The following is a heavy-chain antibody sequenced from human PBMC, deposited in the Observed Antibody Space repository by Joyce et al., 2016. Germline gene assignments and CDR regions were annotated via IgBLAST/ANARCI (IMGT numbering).Heavy chain of an antibody. CDR2: VKSKRQGGTK. Sequence: EVQLVESGGGLVKPGGSLRLSCAASGFSFRNAWVTWVRQAPGKGLAWVGRVKSKRQGGTKDYAAPVKGRFTISRDDSRDTAYLQMNSLKSEDTGVYFCVTGLCIGTACHWDDAFDVWGQGTMVTVSS. D-gene: IGHD2-2*01. CDR3: VTGLCIGTACHWDDAFDV. CDR1: GFSFRNAW. J-gene: IGHJ3*01. V-gene: IGHV3-15*01.